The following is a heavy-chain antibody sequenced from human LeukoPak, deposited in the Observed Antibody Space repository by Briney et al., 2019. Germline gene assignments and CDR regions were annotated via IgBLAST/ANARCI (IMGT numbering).Heavy chain of an antibody. V-gene: IGHV3-48*02. CDR2: IINSGGTV. CDR1: GFXFSIHG. J-gene: IGHJ6*02. CDR3: ARVGRGVYGMDV. Sequence: GGSLRLSCGASGFXFSIHGINWVRQAPGKGLEWVSYIINSGGTVYYTDSVQGRFTISRDNARNSLFLQMNSLRDEDTAVYYCARVGRGVYGMDVWGQGTTVTVSS. D-gene: IGHD3-10*01.